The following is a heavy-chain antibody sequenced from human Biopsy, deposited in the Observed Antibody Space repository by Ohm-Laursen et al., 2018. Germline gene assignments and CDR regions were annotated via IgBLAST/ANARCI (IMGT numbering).Heavy chain of an antibody. V-gene: IGHV4-4*07. CDR1: GVSIRGYY. J-gene: IGHJ6*02. CDR2: VYVGGSN. Sequence: SDTLSLTCAVSGVSIRGYYWSWVRRPAGRGLEWIGRVYVGGSNNYNPSLRSRVSLSVDTSKNQFSLMLSGVTAADTAVYYCARATNSTGWPYYYFYGMDVWGQGTTVTVSS. CDR3: ARATNSTGWPYYYFYGMDV. D-gene: IGHD2/OR15-2a*01.